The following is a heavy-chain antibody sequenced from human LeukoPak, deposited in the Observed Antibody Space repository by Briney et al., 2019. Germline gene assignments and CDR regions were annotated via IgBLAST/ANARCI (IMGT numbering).Heavy chain of an antibody. CDR1: GGSISSGGYS. J-gene: IGHJ4*02. D-gene: IGHD3-10*01. CDR3: AREAEWFGDSFDY. CDR2: IYHSGST. V-gene: IGHV4-30-2*03. Sequence: SQTLSLTCAVSGGSISSGGYSWSWIRQPPGKGLEWIGSIYHSGSTYYNPSLKSRVTISVDTSKNQFSLKLSSVTAADTAVYYCAREAEWFGDSFDYWGQGTLVTVSS.